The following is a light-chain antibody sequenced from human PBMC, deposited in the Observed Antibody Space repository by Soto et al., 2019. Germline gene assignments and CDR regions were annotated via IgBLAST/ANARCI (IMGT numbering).Light chain of an antibody. Sequence: AIQMTQFPSSLSASVGDRVTITCRASQGIRNDLGWYQQRPGKAPKLLIYAASTLQSGVPSRFSGSGSGTDFTLTISSLQPEDFATYYCLQDYDYPLIFGGGTKVDIK. CDR3: LQDYDYPLI. V-gene: IGKV1-6*01. CDR2: AAS. J-gene: IGKJ4*01. CDR1: QGIRND.